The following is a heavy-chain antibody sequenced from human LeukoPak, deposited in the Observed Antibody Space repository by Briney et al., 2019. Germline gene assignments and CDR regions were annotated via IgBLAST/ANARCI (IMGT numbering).Heavy chain of an antibody. V-gene: IGHV1-69*04. CDR2: IIPMLGKT. Sequence: SVKVSCKASGGTFDNYAVSWVREAPGLGLEWMGRIIPMLGKTNSAQKFQDRVTITADKSTGTAYMELTNLRPDDTAVYFCARGLFGGFAAAPFDHWGQGTPVTVSP. J-gene: IGHJ4*02. CDR1: GGTFDNYA. CDR3: ARGLFGGFAAAPFDH. D-gene: IGHD2-2*01.